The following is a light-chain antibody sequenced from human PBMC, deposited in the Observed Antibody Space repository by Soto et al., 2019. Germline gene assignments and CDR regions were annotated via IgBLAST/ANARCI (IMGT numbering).Light chain of an antibody. CDR3: DQRTYWTPLS. CDR1: QSISSY. Sequence: EIVLTQSPPTLSLSPGERDTLSCRASQSISSYLAWYQLKPGQAPRLLIYDASTRATGIPARFSGSGSGTDYTITISSLEPEDVSVDYYDQRTYWTPLSFGHGTKVEIK. V-gene: IGKV3-11*01. CDR2: DAS. J-gene: IGKJ1*01.